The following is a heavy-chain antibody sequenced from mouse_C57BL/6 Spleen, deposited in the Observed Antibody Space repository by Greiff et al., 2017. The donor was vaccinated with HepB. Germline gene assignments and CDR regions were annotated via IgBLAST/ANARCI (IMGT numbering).Heavy chain of an antibody. V-gene: IGHV1-26*01. Sequence: EVQLQQSGPELVKPGASVKISCKASGYTFTDYYMNWVKQSHGKSLEWIGDINPNNGGTSYNQKFKGKATLTVDKSSSTAYMELRSLTSEDSAVYYCARDTTVAFAYWGQGTLVTVSA. CDR2: INPNNGGT. CDR1: GYTFTDYY. D-gene: IGHD1-1*01. CDR3: ARDTTVAFAY. J-gene: IGHJ3*01.